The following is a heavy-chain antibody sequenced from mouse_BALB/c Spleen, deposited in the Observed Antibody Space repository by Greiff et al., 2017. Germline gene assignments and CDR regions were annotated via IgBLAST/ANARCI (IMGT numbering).Heavy chain of an antibody. D-gene: IGHD2-1*01. CDR1: GYTFTSYW. CDR3: ARGGNHYAMDY. CDR2: IDPSDSET. J-gene: IGHJ4*01. Sequence: QVQLKQPGAELVKPGAPVKLSCKASGYTFTSYWMNWVKQRPGRGLEWIGRIDPSDSETHYNQKFKDKATLTVDKSSSTAYIQLSSLTSEDSAVYYCARGGNHYAMDYWGQGTSVTVSS. V-gene: IGHV1-69*02.